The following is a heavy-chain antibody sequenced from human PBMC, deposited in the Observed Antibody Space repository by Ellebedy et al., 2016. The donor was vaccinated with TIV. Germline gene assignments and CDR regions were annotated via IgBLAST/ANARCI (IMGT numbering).Heavy chain of an antibody. CDR2: ILRKNDGGTT. CDR1: GFTLSNAL. CDR3: TTVITGATWESGWRDY. Sequence: GESLKISCAASGFTLSNALMTWVRQAPGKGLEWVGRILRKNDGGTTDYAAPVKGRFTLSRDDSKNTLYLQMNSLKTEDTAVYYCTTVITGATWESGWRDYWGQGTLVTVSS. D-gene: IGHD1-20*01. J-gene: IGHJ4*02. V-gene: IGHV3-15*01.